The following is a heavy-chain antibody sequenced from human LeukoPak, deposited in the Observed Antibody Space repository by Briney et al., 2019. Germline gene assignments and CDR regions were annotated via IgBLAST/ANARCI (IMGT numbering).Heavy chain of an antibody. V-gene: IGHV3-7*01. J-gene: IGHJ4*02. CDR2: IKQDGSEK. CDR3: ARLLGYCSGGSCYSLRFDY. Sequence: GGSLRLSCAASGFTFSSYWMSWVRQAPGKGLEWVANIKQDGSEKYYVDSVKGRFTISRDNAKNSLYLQMNSLRAEDTAVYYCARLLGYCSGGSCYSLRFDYWGQGTLVTVSS. D-gene: IGHD2-15*01. CDR1: GFTFSSYW.